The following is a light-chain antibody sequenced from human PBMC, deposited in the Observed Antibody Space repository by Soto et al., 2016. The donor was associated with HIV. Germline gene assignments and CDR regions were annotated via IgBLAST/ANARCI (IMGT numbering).Light chain of an antibody. CDR1: QGISNS. J-gene: IGKJ2*01. CDR2: AAS. V-gene: IGKV1-NL1*01. CDR3: QQYYSTPYT. Sequence: DIQMTQSPSSLSASVGDRVTITCRASQGISNSLAWYQQKPGKAPKLLLYAASRLENGVPSRFSGSGSGTDYTLTISSLQPEDFATYYCQQYYSTPYTFGRRGPS.